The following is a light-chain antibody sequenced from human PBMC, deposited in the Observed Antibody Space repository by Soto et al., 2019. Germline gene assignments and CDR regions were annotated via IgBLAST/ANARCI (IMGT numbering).Light chain of an antibody. CDR3: QQRSNWPPLT. CDR1: QSVSSY. Sequence: EIVLTQSPATLSLSPGERATLSCRASQSVSSYLAWYQQKPGQAPRLLIYDASNRATGIPARFSGSGSGTDFTLTISSLEPEDFAVYYCQQRSNWPPLTVGGGIKVDIK. V-gene: IGKV3-11*01. J-gene: IGKJ4*01. CDR2: DAS.